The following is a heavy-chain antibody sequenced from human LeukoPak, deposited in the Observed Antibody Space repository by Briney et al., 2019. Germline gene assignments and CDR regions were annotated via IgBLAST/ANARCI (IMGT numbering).Heavy chain of an antibody. D-gene: IGHD3-22*01. CDR2: IDPSDSYT. V-gene: IGHV5-10-1*01. J-gene: IGHJ3*02. Sequence: GASLRISGKGSGSIFTNYWISWVRQLPGKGLECMGRIDPSDSYTNYSPSFQGHVTISADKSISTAYLQWSSLKASDTAMYYCARHYRYYYDSSDYYYGASGAFDMWGQGTMVTVSS. CDR1: GSIFTNYW. CDR3: ARHYRYYYDSSDYYYGASGAFDM.